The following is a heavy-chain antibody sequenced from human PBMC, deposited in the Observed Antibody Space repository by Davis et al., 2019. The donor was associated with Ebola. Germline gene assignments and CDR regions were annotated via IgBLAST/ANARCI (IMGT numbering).Heavy chain of an antibody. J-gene: IGHJ5*02. Sequence: GGSLRLSCAASGFTFSSYSMNWVRQAPGKGLEWVSYISSSSSTIYYADSVKGRFTISRDNAKNSLYLQMNSLRDEDTAVYYCARDRDYYDTSAYHPRGWFDLWGQGTLVTVSS. CDR2: ISSSSSTI. CDR3: ARDRDYYDTSAYHPRGWFDL. CDR1: GFTFSSYS. V-gene: IGHV3-48*02. D-gene: IGHD3-22*01.